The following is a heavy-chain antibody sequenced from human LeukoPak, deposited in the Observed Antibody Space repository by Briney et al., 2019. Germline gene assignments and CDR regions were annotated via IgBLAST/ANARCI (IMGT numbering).Heavy chain of an antibody. D-gene: IGHD6-6*01. V-gene: IGHV3-66*01. CDR1: GFTFSSYA. Sequence: PGGSLRLSCAASGFTFSSYAMSWVRQAPGKGLEWVSVIYSGGSTYYADSVKGRFTISRDNSKNTLYLQMNNLRAEDTAVYYCAKDGGSSGAYYFDYWGQGTLVTVSS. CDR3: AKDGGSSGAYYFDY. CDR2: IYSGGST. J-gene: IGHJ4*02.